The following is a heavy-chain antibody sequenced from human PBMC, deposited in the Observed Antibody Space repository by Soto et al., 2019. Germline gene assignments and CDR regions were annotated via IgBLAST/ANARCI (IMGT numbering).Heavy chain of an antibody. CDR1: VFTFSSYG. D-gene: IGHD3-10*01. Sequence: AGGSLRLSCAASVFTFSSYGMHWVRQAPGKGLEWVAVIWYDGSNKYYADSVKGRFTTSRDNSKNTLYLQMNSLRAEDTAVYYCARDLTSRFGGYGMDVWGQGTTVTVSS. V-gene: IGHV3-33*01. CDR3: ARDLTSRFGGYGMDV. CDR2: IWYDGSNK. J-gene: IGHJ6*02.